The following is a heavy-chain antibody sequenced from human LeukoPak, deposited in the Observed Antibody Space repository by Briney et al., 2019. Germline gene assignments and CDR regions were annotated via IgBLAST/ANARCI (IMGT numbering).Heavy chain of an antibody. CDR3: ARERGRLAFDY. CDR2: INQYESEK. V-gene: IGHV3-7*01. Sequence: GGSLRLSCAASGFTFSNDWMIWVRQAPGKGLEWVANINQYESEKNYVDSVRGRFTISRDNAKSSLYLHMSSLRAEDTAVYYCARERGRLAFDYWGQGTLVTVSS. CDR1: GFTFSNDW. J-gene: IGHJ4*02.